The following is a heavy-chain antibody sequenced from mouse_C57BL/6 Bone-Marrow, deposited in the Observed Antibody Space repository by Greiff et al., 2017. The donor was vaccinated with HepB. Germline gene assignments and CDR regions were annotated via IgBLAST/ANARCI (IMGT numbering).Heavy chain of an antibody. Sequence: EVQGVESGGGLVQPGGSLSLSCAASGFTFTDYYMSWVRQPPGKALEWLGFIRNKANGYTTEYSASVKGRFTISRDNSQSILYLQMNALRAEDSATYYCARYISITTVVARAMDYWGQGTSVTVSS. D-gene: IGHD1-1*01. CDR1: GFTFTDYY. V-gene: IGHV7-3*01. J-gene: IGHJ4*01. CDR2: IRNKANGYTT. CDR3: ARYISITTVVARAMDY.